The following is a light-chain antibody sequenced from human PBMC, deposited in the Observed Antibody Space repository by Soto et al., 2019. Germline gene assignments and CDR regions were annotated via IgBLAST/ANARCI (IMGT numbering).Light chain of an antibody. V-gene: IGLV2-14*01. CDR1: SSDVGGYNY. Sequence: QSALTQPASVSGSPGQSITISCTGTSSDVGGYNYVSWYQQHPREAPKLMIYEVSDRPSGVSDRFSGSKSGNTASLTISGLQAEDEADYYCSSFTTSNTLVFGTGTKLTVL. CDR2: EVS. J-gene: IGLJ1*01. CDR3: SSFTTSNTLV.